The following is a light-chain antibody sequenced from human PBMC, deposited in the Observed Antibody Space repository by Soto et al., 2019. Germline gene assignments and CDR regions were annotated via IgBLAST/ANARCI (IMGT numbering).Light chain of an antibody. V-gene: IGKV1-5*03. CDR1: QSINIW. CDR3: QQYNSYPWT. J-gene: IGKJ1*01. Sequence: IQMTQSPSTLSASXGXXXXXXXXASQSINIWLAWHQQKPGKAPKLLIYKASTLEVGVPSRFSGSGSGTEFTLTISTLQPSDFATYYCQQYNSYPWTFGQRTKVDI. CDR2: KAS.